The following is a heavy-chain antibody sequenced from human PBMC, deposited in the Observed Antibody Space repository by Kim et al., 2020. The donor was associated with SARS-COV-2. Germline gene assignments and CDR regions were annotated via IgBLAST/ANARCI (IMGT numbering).Heavy chain of an antibody. J-gene: IGHJ4*02. V-gene: IGHV3-48*02. CDR2: ISSSGSTI. D-gene: IGHD3-10*01. Sequence: GGSLRLSCAASGFTFSSYNMNWVRQAPGKGLEWVSNISSSGSTIYYADSVKGRFTISRDNAKNSLYLQMNSLRDEDTAVYYCARPLQFYYGSGGNYYFDYWGQGSLVTVSS. CDR3: ARPLQFYYGSGGNYYFDY. CDR1: GFTFSSYN.